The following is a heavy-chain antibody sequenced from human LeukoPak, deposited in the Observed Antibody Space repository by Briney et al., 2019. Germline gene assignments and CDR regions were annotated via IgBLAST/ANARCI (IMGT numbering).Heavy chain of an antibody. J-gene: IGHJ5*02. D-gene: IGHD6-13*01. CDR1: GFTFSSFA. CDR3: AKGAADYDNRFDP. CDR2: ISGRGGST. V-gene: IGHV3-23*01. Sequence: GGSLRLSCAASGFTFSSFAMSWVRQAPGKGLEWVSGISGRGGSTYYADSVKGRFTISRDNSKNMMYLQMNSLRAEDTAVYYCAKGAADYDNRFDPWGQGTLVTVSS.